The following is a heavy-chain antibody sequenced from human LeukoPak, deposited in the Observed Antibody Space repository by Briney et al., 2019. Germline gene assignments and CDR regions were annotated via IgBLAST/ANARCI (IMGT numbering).Heavy chain of an antibody. CDR1: GGSFSSSSYY. V-gene: IGHV4-39*01. J-gene: IGHJ4*02. CDR2: IYYSGSP. Sequence: SETLSLTCTVSGGSFSSSSYYWGWIRQPPGKGLEWIGSIYYSGSPDYNPSLKSRVTISADTSKSQFSLKMRSVTAADTAVYYCVRNTIVGRRFDYWGQGTLVTVSS. D-gene: IGHD3-22*01. CDR3: VRNTIVGRRFDY.